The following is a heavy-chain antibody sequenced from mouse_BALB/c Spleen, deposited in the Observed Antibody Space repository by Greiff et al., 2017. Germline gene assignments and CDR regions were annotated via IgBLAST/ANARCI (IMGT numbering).Heavy chain of an antibody. J-gene: IGHJ4*01. CDR3: ARGAITTVHYYAMDY. CDR2: IYPGDGDT. D-gene: IGHD1-1*01. Sequence: QVQLQQSGAELARPGASVKLSCKASGYTFTSYWMQWVKQRPGQGLEWIGAIYPGDGDTRYTQKFKGKATLTADKSSSTAYMQLSSLASEDSAVYYCARGAITTVHYYAMDYWGQGTSVTVSS. V-gene: IGHV1-87*01. CDR1: GYTFTSYW.